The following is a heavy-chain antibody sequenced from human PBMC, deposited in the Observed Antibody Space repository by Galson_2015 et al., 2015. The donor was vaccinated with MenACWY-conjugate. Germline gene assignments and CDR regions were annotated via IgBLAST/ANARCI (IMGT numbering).Heavy chain of an antibody. D-gene: IGHD3-10*01. CDR1: GLTFSSYA. V-gene: IGHV3-23*01. CDR3: AQGAGSRWFDP. J-gene: IGHJ5*02. Sequence: PLRLSCEASGLTFSSYAMSWARQAPGKGLEWVSSISTTGGTTYYADSVKGRFTISRDNSKNTLYLQMNSLRAGYTAVYYCAQGAGSRWFDPWGQGTLVSVSS. CDR2: ISTTGGTT.